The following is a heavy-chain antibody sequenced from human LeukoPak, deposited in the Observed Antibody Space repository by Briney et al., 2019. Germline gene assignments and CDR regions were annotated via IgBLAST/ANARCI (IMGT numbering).Heavy chain of an antibody. Sequence: KPSETLSLTCAVSGGSISSSSYYWGWIRQPPGKGLEWIGNIYYSGNTYYNPSLKSRVTISVDTSKNQFSLKLSSVTAADTAVYYCARDYLGAGTVGATSGYWGQGTLVTVSS. CDR1: GGSISSSSYY. V-gene: IGHV4-39*02. J-gene: IGHJ4*02. CDR3: ARDYLGAGTVGATSGY. CDR2: IYYSGNT. D-gene: IGHD1-26*01.